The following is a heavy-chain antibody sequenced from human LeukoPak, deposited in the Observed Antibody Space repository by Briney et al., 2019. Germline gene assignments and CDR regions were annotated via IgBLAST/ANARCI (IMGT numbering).Heavy chain of an antibody. V-gene: IGHV4-4*07. Sequence: ASETLSLTCTVSGDSISSYYWSWIRQPAGKGLEWIGRIYTSGNTKYNPSLKSRVTMSLDTSKNQFSLKLSSVTAADTAVYYCARVRYSDSSVLTRKRSYYFDYWGQGTLVTVSS. J-gene: IGHJ4*02. CDR2: IYTSGNT. D-gene: IGHD3-22*01. CDR3: ARVRYSDSSVLTRKRSYYFDY. CDR1: GDSISSYY.